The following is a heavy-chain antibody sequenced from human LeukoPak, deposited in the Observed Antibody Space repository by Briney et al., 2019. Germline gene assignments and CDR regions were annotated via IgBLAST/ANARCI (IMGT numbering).Heavy chain of an antibody. D-gene: IGHD5-18*01. V-gene: IGHV3-66*01. CDR1: GFTVSSNY. Sequence: QTGGSLRLSCAASGFTVSSNYMSWVRQAPGKGLERVSVIYSGGSTYYADSVKGRFTISRDNSKNTLYLQMNSLRAEDTAVYYCARVMGGIQLWPTEYFDYWGQGTLVTVSS. CDR3: ARVMGGIQLWPTEYFDY. J-gene: IGHJ4*02. CDR2: IYSGGST.